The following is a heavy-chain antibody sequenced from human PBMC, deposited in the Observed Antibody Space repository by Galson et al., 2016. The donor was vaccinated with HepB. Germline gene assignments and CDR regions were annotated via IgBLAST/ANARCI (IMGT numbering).Heavy chain of an antibody. CDR1: GFTFSNHA. J-gene: IGHJ4*02. CDR3: AKEFHFSAGYYLDY. D-gene: IGHD3-3*02. V-gene: IGHV3-23*01. Sequence: SLRLSCAASGFTFSNHAMSWVRQAPGKGLEWVSAISSNGASTYYADSVKGRFTISRDNSKNKLLLRMNSLRAEDTAVYYCAKEFHFSAGYYLDYWGQGTLVTVSS. CDR2: ISSNGAST.